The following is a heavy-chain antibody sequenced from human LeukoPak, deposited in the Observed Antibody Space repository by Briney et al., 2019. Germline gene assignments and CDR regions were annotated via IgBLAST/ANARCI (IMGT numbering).Heavy chain of an antibody. J-gene: IGHJ4*02. CDR3: ATGVSSRPTVTTHLGY. CDR1: GYTFTSYY. Sequence: ASVKVSCKASGYTFTSYYMHWVRQAPGRGLEWMGIINPSGGSTSYAQKFQGRVTMTRDTSTSTVYMELSSLRSEDTAVYYCATGVSSRPTVTTHLGYWGQGTLVTVSS. CDR2: INPSGGST. V-gene: IGHV1-46*01. D-gene: IGHD4-17*01.